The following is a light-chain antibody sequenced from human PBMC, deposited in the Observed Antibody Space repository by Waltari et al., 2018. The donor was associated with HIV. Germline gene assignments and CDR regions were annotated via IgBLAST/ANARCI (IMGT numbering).Light chain of an antibody. J-gene: IGKJ3*01. CDR3: LQGYSSILT. V-gene: IGKV1-39*01. CDR1: ENINTL. Sequence: TSENINTLLNWFQQKPGKIPRLLIYGASTLESGVPSRFSGTGSGTDFSLTISALQPEDFATYYCLQGYSSILTFGPGTKVEVK. CDR2: GAS.